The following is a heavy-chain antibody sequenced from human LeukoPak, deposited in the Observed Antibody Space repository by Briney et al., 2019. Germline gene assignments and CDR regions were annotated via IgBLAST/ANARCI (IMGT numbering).Heavy chain of an antibody. J-gene: IGHJ5*02. Sequence: SVKVSCKASRGTFSNYAISWVRQAPGQGLEWMGGIIPIFGTANYAQKFQGRVTITADESTSTAYMELSSLRSEDTAVYYCARDRPGRYCSSTSCYIASPFDPWGQGTLVIVSS. CDR2: IIPIFGTA. CDR1: RGTFSNYA. V-gene: IGHV1-69*01. D-gene: IGHD2-2*02. CDR3: ARDRPGRYCSSTSCYIASPFDP.